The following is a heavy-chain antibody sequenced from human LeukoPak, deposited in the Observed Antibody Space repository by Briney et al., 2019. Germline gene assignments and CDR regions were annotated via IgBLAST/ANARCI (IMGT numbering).Heavy chain of an antibody. D-gene: IGHD1-1*01. J-gene: IGHJ4*02. CDR1: GFTVSNNY. Sequence: PGGSLRLSCAASGFTVSNNYMNWVRQAPGKGLEWVSVIYSGGSTYYADSVKGRSIISRDNSKNTLYLQMNSLRAEDTAVYYCARGQNVPAWGQGTLVTVSS. CDR2: IYSGGST. CDR3: ARGQNVPA. V-gene: IGHV3-53*01.